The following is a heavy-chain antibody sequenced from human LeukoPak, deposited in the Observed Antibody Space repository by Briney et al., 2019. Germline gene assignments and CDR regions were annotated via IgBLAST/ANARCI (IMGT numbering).Heavy chain of an antibody. CDR3: AREFVLAGYSAYYFDY. J-gene: IGHJ4*02. D-gene: IGHD3-9*01. CDR1: GFTFSSYW. CDR2: IKQDGSEK. Sequence: GGSLRLSCVVSGFTFSSYWMSWVRQAPGKGLEWVANIKQDGSEKYYVDSVKGRFTVSRDNAKNSLYLQMNSLRAEDTAVYYCAREFVLAGYSAYYFDYWGQGTLVTVSS. V-gene: IGHV3-7*01.